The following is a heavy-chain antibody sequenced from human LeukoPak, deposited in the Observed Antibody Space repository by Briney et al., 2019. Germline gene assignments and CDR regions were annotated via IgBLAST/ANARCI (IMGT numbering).Heavy chain of an antibody. J-gene: IGHJ3*02. CDR1: GYTFTGYY. D-gene: IGHD3-22*01. CDR2: INPNNGGT. CDR3: ARQEFMIVVPAAFDI. V-gene: IGHV1-2*02. Sequence: ASVRVSCKASGYTFTGYYMHWVRQAPGQGLEWMGWINPNNGGTNYAQSFQGRVTLTTNTSISTAYMELRRLTSDDTAVYYCARQEFMIVVPAAFDIWGQGTMVTVSS.